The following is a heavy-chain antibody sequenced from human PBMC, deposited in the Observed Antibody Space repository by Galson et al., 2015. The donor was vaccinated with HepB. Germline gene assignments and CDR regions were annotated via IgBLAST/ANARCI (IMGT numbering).Heavy chain of an antibody. CDR2: FSHDGSYT. V-gene: IGHV3-30*18. CDR1: GFTFSSYD. Sequence: SLRLSCAASGFTFSSYDMHWVRQAPGKGLEWVAVFSHDGSYTYSADSVKGRFTISRDNSKNTLFLQMNSLRTEDTAVYYCAKGGEWSTLDHWGQGALVTVSS. J-gene: IGHJ4*02. CDR3: AKGGEWSTLDH. D-gene: IGHD3-16*01.